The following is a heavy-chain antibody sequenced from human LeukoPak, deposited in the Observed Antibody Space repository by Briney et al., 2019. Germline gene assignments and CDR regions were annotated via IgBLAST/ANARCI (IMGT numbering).Heavy chain of an antibody. V-gene: IGHV3-30-3*01. Sequence: PGGSLRLSCAASGFTFSSYAMHWVRQAPGKGLEWVAVISYDGSNKYYADSVKGRFTISRDNSKNTLYLQMNSLRAEDTAVYYCARDRVPHYDFWSGYWEFTDYWGQGTLVTVSS. CDR3: ARDRVPHYDFWSGYWEFTDY. J-gene: IGHJ4*02. CDR2: ISYDGSNK. CDR1: GFTFSSYA. D-gene: IGHD3-3*01.